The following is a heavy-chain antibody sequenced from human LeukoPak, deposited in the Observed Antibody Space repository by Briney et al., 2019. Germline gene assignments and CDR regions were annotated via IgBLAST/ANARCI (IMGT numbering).Heavy chain of an antibody. V-gene: IGHV1-46*01. CDR2: INPSGGST. CDR1: GYTFTSYY. D-gene: IGHD3-3*01. J-gene: IGHJ4*02. CDR3: ARSYDFWSGYYPLDY. Sequence: ASVKVSCKASGYTFTSYYMHWVRQAPGQGLEWMGIINPSGGSTSYAQKFQGRVTMTRDTSTSTVYMEPSSLRSEDTAVYYCARSYDFWSGYYPLDYWGQGTLVTVSS.